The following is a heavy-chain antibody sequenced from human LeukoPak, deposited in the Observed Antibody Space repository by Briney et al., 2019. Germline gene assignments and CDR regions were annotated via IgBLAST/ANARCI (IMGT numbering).Heavy chain of an antibody. CDR3: ARDSSSWYSERLDY. CDR2: IYTSGST. Sequence: PSETLSLTCTVSGGSISSYYRSWIRRPAGKGLEWIGRIYTSGSTNYNPSLKSRVTMSVDTSKNQFSLKLSSVTAADTAVYYCARDSSSWYSERLDYWGQGTLVTVPS. CDR1: GGSISSYY. V-gene: IGHV4-4*07. J-gene: IGHJ4*02. D-gene: IGHD6-13*01.